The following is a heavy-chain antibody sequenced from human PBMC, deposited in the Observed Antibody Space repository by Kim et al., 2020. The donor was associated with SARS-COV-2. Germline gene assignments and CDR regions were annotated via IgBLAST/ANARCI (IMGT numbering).Heavy chain of an antibody. D-gene: IGHD1-7*01. J-gene: IGHJ5*02. V-gene: IGHV3-30*02. CDR3: AKAQRITGTTGIRFDP. Sequence: SVKGRFTISRDNSKNTLYLQMNSLRAEDTAVYYCAKAQRITGTTGIRFDPWDQGTLVTVSS.